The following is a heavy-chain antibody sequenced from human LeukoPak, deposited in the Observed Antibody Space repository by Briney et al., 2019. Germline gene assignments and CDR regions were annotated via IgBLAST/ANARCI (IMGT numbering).Heavy chain of an antibody. CDR2: INGDGSST. CDR1: GFTFSSYY. D-gene: IGHD1-1*01. J-gene: IGHJ3*02. V-gene: IGHV3-74*01. CDR3: AREDRVDNSPGTFDI. Sequence: PGGSLRLSCAASGFTFSSYYMHWVRQAPGKGPVWVSRINGDGSSTNYADSVKGRFTISRDNAKNTLYLQMNSLRAEDTAVFYCAREDRVDNSPGTFDIWGQGTMVIVSS.